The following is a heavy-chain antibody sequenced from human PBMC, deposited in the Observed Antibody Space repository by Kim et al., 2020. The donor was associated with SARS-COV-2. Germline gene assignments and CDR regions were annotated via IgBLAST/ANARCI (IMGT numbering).Heavy chain of an antibody. CDR1: GFTFDDYA. Sequence: GGSLRLSCAASGFTFDDYAMHWVRQAPGKGLEWVSGISWNSGSIGYADSVKGRFTISRDNAKNSLYLQMNSLRAEDTALYYCAKGTNSPPHSGSYFGSAFDIWGQGTMVTVSS. D-gene: IGHD1-26*01. CDR2: ISWNSGSI. V-gene: IGHV3-9*01. CDR3: AKGTNSPPHSGSYFGSAFDI. J-gene: IGHJ3*02.